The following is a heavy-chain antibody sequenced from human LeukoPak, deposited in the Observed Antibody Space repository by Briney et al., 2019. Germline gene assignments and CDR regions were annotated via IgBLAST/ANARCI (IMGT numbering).Heavy chain of an antibody. D-gene: IGHD5-12*01. CDR3: ARIYSGYTSFN. CDR1: RYTFTTYA. J-gene: IGHJ4*02. V-gene: IGHV7-4-1*02. Sequence: ASVKVSCKASRYTFTTYAINWVRQAPGQGLEWMGWINTNTGNPTYAQGFTGRFVFSLDTSVSTAYLQISSLKAEDTAVCYCARIYSGYTSFNWGEGTLVTVSS. CDR2: INTNTGNP.